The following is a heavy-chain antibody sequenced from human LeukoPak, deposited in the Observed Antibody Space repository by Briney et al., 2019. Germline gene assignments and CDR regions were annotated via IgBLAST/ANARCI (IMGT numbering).Heavy chain of an antibody. V-gene: IGHV3-48*01. CDR3: ARANGGYYDSSGYYSFDAFDI. D-gene: IGHD3-22*01. CDR1: GFTFSSYS. CDR2: ISSSSSTI. J-gene: IGHJ3*02. Sequence: GGSLRLSCAASGFTFSSYSMNWVRQAPGKGLEWVSYISSSSSTIYYADSVKGRFTISRDNAKNSLYLQMNSLRAEDTAVYYCARANGGYYDSSGYYSFDAFDIWGQGTMVTVSS.